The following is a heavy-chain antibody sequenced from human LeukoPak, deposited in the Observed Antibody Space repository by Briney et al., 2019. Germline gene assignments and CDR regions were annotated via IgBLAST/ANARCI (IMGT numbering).Heavy chain of an antibody. CDR1: GFTFSSYA. CDR2: ISYDGSNK. D-gene: IGHD3-10*01. J-gene: IGHJ4*02. V-gene: IGHV3-30*04. CDR3: AESGSGSYYILY. Sequence: PGRSLRLSCAASGFTFSSYAMHWVRQAPGKGLEWVAVISYDGSNKYYADSVKGRFTISRDNSKNTLYLQMNSLRAEDTAVYYCAESGSGSYYILYWGQGTLVTVSS.